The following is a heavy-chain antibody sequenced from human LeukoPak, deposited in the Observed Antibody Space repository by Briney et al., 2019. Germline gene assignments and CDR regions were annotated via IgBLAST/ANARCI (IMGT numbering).Heavy chain of an antibody. Sequence: ASVKVSCKASGYTFTSYDINWVRQATGQGLAWMGWMNPNSGNTGYAQKFQGRVTMTRNTSISTAYMELSSLRSEDTAVYYCARANDYYGSGSLTESYYYYMDVWGKGTTVTVSS. CDR2: MNPNSGNT. J-gene: IGHJ6*03. CDR1: GYTFTSYD. V-gene: IGHV1-8*01. CDR3: ARANDYYGSGSLTESYYYYMDV. D-gene: IGHD3-10*01.